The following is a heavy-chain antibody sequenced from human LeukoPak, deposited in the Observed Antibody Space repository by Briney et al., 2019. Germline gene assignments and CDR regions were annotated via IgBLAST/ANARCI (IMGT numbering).Heavy chain of an antibody. CDR2: VYYSGST. CDR1: GGSIRSSSYY. Sequence: SETLSLTCTVSGGSIRSSSYYWGWIRQPPGKGLEWIGSVYYSGSTYYNPSLKSRVTISVDTSKNQFSLKLSSVTAADTAVYYCARAYDYGDMGDWFDPWGQGTLVTVSS. CDR3: ARAYDYGDMGDWFDP. D-gene: IGHD4-17*01. V-gene: IGHV4-39*07. J-gene: IGHJ5*02.